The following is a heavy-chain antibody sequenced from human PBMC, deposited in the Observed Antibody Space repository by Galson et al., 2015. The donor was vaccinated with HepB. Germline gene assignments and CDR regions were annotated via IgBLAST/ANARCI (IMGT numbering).Heavy chain of an antibody. CDR2: IWYDGSNK. J-gene: IGHJ4*02. Sequence: SLRLSCAASGFTFSTYGMHWVRQGPGKGLEWVAVIWYDGSNKYYADSVKGRFTISRDNSKSTLYLQINSLRAEDTAVYYCARDNLRYCSGDRCHALDYWGQGTLVTVSS. V-gene: IGHV3-33*01. CDR1: GFTFSTYG. D-gene: IGHD2-15*01. CDR3: ARDNLRYCSGDRCHALDY.